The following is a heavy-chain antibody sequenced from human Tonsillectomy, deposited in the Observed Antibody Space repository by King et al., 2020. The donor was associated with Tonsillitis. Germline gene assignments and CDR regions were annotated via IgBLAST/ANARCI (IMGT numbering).Heavy chain of an antibody. CDR2: IYYSGST. Sequence: HLQLQESGPGLVKPSETLSLTCTVSGGSISSSSYYWGWIRQPPGKGLEWIGSIYYSGSTYYNPSLKSRVTISVDTSKNQFSLKLSSVTAADTAVYYCARHRQVYYYYMDVWGKGTTVTVSS. J-gene: IGHJ6*03. CDR1: GGSISSSSYY. CDR3: ARHRQVYYYYMDV. V-gene: IGHV4-39*01.